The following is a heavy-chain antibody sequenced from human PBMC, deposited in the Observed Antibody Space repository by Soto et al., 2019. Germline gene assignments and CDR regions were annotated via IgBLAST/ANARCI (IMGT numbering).Heavy chain of an antibody. J-gene: IGHJ6*02. Sequence: SQTLSLTCAISGDSVSSNSAAWNWIRQSPSRGLEWLGRTYYRSKWYNDYAVSVKSRITINPDTSKNQFSLQLNSVTPEDTAVYYCARGRLLWFGEIYYYGMDVWGQGTTVTVSS. CDR3: ARGRLLWFGEIYYYGMDV. CDR1: GDSVSSNSAA. D-gene: IGHD3-10*01. V-gene: IGHV6-1*01. CDR2: TYYRSKWYN.